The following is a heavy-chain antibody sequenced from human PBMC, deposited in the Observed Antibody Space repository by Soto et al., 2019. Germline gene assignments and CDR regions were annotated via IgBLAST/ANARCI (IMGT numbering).Heavy chain of an antibody. CDR3: ARVGAVAGLYNYDGLDV. CDR2: IVPIFGTT. D-gene: IGHD6-19*01. Sequence: QVQLVQSGAEVKKPGSSVKVSCKVSGGTFSNYAIDWVRLAPGHGLEWMGGIVPIFGTTYYTQKFQGRATIIAYDSTTTAYLEMSSLRSEDTAIYYCARVGAVAGLYNYDGLDVWGQGTAVTVSS. J-gene: IGHJ6*02. V-gene: IGHV1-69*12. CDR1: GGTFSNYA.